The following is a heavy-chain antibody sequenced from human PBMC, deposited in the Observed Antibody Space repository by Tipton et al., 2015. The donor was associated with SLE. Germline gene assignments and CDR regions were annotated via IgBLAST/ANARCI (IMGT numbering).Heavy chain of an antibody. CDR3: ARYCGSATCLGFWFS. J-gene: IGHJ5*02. Sequence: TLSLTCAVSGGSISSGHYYWGWIRQPPGKGLEWIGSVYYSGTTYYNPSLKSRVTISVDTSKNQFSLRLSSVTAADTAVYYCARYCGSATCLGFWFSWGQGTLVTVSS. CDR2: VYYSGTT. D-gene: IGHD2-2*01. V-gene: IGHV4-39*07. CDR1: GGSISSGHYY.